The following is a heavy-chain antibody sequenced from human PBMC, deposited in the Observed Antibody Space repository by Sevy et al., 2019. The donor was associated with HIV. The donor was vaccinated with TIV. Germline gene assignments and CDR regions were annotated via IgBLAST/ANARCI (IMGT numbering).Heavy chain of an antibody. V-gene: IGHV3-13*05. D-gene: IGHD5-12*01. CDR1: GFTFSSYD. Sequence: GGSLRLSCVASGFTFSSYDMHWVRQVTGKGLEWVSGVGPAGDPFYPGSVKGGLTISRENAKNSFYPQMNGLGAGETAVDYCARGGGYSDYGRDVGGQGTTVTVS. CDR2: VGPAGDP. CDR3: ARGGGYSDYGRDV. J-gene: IGHJ6*02.